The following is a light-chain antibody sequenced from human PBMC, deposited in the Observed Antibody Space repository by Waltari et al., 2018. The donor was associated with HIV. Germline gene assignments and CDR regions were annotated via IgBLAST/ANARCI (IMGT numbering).Light chain of an antibody. CDR1: NSSIGTNT. CDR2: NTN. Sequence: QSELTQPPSASGTPGQRVTISCSGSNSSIGTNTVNWYQHLPGTAPKLLIFNTNQRPSGVHDRFSGSKSGTSASLAISGLQSEDEADYFCAVWDDSLNGLWVFGGGTKVTVL. CDR3: AVWDDSLNGLWV. V-gene: IGLV1-44*01. J-gene: IGLJ3*02.